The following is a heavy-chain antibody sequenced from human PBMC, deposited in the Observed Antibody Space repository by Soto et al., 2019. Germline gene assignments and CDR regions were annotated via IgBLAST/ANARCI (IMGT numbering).Heavy chain of an antibody. J-gene: IGHJ3*02. Sequence: EVQLVESGGGLVQPGGSLRLSCAASGFTVSSNYMSWVRQAPGKGLEWVSVIYSGGSTYYADSVKGRFTISRHNSKNTRYLQMNSLRAEDTAVYYCARDNSSGFQGYDAFDIWGQGTMVTVSS. V-gene: IGHV3-53*04. CDR3: ARDNSSGFQGYDAFDI. CDR1: GFTVSSNY. CDR2: IYSGGST. D-gene: IGHD6-19*01.